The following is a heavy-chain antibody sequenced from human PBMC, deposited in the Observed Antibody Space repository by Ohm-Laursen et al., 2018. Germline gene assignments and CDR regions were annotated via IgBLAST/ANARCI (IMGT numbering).Heavy chain of an antibody. CDR1: GFTVSSNY. CDR3: AREDYYYDSSGYYQDSWWFDP. CDR2: IYSGGST. D-gene: IGHD3-22*01. Sequence: GSLRLSCTASGFTVSSNYMSWVRQAPGKGLEWVSVIYSGGSTYYADSVKGRFTISRDNSKNTLYLQMNSLRAEDTAVYYCAREDYYYDSSGYYQDSWWFDPWGQGTLVTVSS. V-gene: IGHV3-66*01. J-gene: IGHJ5*02.